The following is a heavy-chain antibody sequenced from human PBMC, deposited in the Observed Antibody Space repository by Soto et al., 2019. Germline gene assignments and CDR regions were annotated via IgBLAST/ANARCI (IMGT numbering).Heavy chain of an antibody. CDR3: AKVGIGMFSHKHHFDH. J-gene: IGHJ4*02. V-gene: IGHV3-23*01. D-gene: IGHD2-2*03. CDR2: ISGSGDSS. CDR1: GFTFSSFV. Sequence: EVQLLDSGGDLAQPGGSLRLSCTASGFTFSSFVMAWVRQAPGKGLEWVSAISGSGDSSYYADSVKDRFTISRDNPTNTLYLQMNNLRAEDTAVYYCAKVGIGMFSHKHHFDHWGQGTQVTVSS.